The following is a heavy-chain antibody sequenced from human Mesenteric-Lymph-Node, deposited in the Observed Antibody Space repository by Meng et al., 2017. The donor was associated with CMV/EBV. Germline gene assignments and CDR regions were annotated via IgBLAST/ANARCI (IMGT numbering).Heavy chain of an antibody. CDR3: ARADVDIVATDGMDV. V-gene: IGHV1-2*02. J-gene: IGHJ6*02. CDR2: IKPNSGGT. Sequence: ASVKVSCKASGYTFTGYYMHWVRQAPGQGLEWMGWIKPNSGGTNYAQKFQGRVTMTRDTSISTAYMELSRLRSDDTAVYYCARADVDIVATDGMDVWGQGTTVTVSS. CDR1: GYTFTGYY. D-gene: IGHD5-12*01.